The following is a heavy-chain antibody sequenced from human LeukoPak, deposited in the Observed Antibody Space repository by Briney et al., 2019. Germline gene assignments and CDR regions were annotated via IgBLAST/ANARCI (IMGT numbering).Heavy chain of an antibody. CDR3: ARDKAYCGGDCYSRHYYYYYMDV. Sequence: GASVKVSCKASGYTFTAYYMHWVRQAPGQGLEWVGWINPNSGYTNYAQQFQGRVTMTRDSSSTAYMELSRLRSDDTAVYYCARDKAYCGGDCYSRHYYYYYMDVWGKGTTVTVSS. D-gene: IGHD2-21*02. CDR2: INPNSGYT. V-gene: IGHV1-2*02. J-gene: IGHJ6*03. CDR1: GYTFTAYY.